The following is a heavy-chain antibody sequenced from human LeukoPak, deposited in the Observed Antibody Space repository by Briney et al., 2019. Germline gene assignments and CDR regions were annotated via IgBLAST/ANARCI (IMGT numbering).Heavy chain of an antibody. CDR1: GYTFTSYY. J-gene: IGHJ6*02. V-gene: IGHV1-18*04. Sequence: ASVKVSCKASGYTFTSYYMHWVRQAPGQGLEWMGWISAYNGNTNYAQKLQGRVTMTTDTSTSTAYMELRSLRSDDTAVYYCARDPWQQLALYYYYGMDVWGQGTTVTVSS. CDR3: ARDPWQQLALYYYYGMDV. D-gene: IGHD6-13*01. CDR2: ISAYNGNT.